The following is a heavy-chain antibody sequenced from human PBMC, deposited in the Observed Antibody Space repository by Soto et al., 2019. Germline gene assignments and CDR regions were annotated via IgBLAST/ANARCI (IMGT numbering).Heavy chain of an antibody. CDR2: TYYSGST. CDR3: ARSLVVLMVYAICYFDY. Sequence: QVQLQESGPGLVKPSQTLSLTCTVSGGSISSGGYYWSWIRQHPGKGLEWIGYTYYSGSTYSNPSLMSRVTISVDTSKTQFSLKLSSVTAADTAVYYCARSLVVLMVYAICYFDYWGQGTLVTVST. D-gene: IGHD2-8*01. V-gene: IGHV4-31*03. J-gene: IGHJ4*02. CDR1: GGSISSGGYY.